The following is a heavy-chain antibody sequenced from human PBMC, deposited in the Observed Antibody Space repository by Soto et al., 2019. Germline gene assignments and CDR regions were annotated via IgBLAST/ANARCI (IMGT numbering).Heavy chain of an antibody. J-gene: IGHJ4*02. D-gene: IGHD6-19*01. CDR2: IKQDGSAK. CDR3: ASWLKTSGWYVLLEGSFDY. V-gene: IGHV3-7*01. CDR1: GFTFSSYW. Sequence: EVQLVESGGGMVQPGGSLRLSCAASGFTFSSYWMTWVRQAPEKGLEWVANIKQDGSAKYYVDSVKGRFTISRDNAKNSLYRQMNSLRAEDTAVYYCASWLKTSGWYVLLEGSFDYWGQGTLVTVSS.